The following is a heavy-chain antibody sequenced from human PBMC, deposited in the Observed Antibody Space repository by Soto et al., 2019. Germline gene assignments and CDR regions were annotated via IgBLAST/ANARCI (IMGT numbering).Heavy chain of an antibody. CDR2: ISTSSSYT. Sequence: QVQLVESGGGLVKPGGSLRLSCVASGFTFSDHYMTWIRQAPGKGLEWLSYISTSSSYTNYADSVKGRFTISRDNAMNSLYLQMNSLRAEDTAVYYCARLRLTGYFDYRGQGTLVNVSS. CDR1: GFTFSDHY. CDR3: ARLRLTGYFDY. V-gene: IGHV3-11*05. J-gene: IGHJ4*02.